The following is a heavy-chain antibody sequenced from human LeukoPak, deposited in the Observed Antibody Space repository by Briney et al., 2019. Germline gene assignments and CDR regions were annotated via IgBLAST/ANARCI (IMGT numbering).Heavy chain of an antibody. CDR1: GGSFSGYY. CDR3: ARGSRDGYNYRGYFDY. D-gene: IGHD5-24*01. J-gene: IGHJ4*02. CDR2: IYYSGST. V-gene: IGHV4-59*01. Sequence: SETLSLTCAVYGGSFSGYYWSWIRQPPGKGLEWIGYIYYSGSTNYNPSLKSRVTISVDTSKNQFSLKLSSVTAADTAVYYCARGSRDGYNYRGYFDYWGQGTLVTVSS.